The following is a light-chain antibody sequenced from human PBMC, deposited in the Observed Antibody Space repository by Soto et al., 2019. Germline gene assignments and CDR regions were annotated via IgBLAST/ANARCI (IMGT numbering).Light chain of an antibody. Sequence: QPVLTQSPSASASLGASVKLTCTLSSGHNNYAIAWHQQQPEKGPRYLMKLNSDGSHSKGDGIPDRFSGSSSGAERYLTISNLQSEDEADYYCQTWVTGIQVFGGGTQLTVL. CDR1: SGHNNYA. J-gene: IGLJ3*02. CDR2: LNSDGSH. V-gene: IGLV4-69*01. CDR3: QTWVTGIQV.